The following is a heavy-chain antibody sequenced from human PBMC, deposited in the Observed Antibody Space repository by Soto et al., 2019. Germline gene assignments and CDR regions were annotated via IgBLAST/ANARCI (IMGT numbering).Heavy chain of an antibody. Sequence: VKVSCKASGYTFTSYYMHWVRQAPGQGLEWMGIINPSGGSTSYAQKFQGRVTMTRDTSTSTVYMELSSLRSEDTAVYYCATIGYCSGGSCYRGPLNDAFDIWGQGTMVTVSS. CDR1: GYTFTSYY. CDR2: INPSGGST. V-gene: IGHV1-46*03. J-gene: IGHJ3*02. CDR3: ATIGYCSGGSCYRGPLNDAFDI. D-gene: IGHD2-15*01.